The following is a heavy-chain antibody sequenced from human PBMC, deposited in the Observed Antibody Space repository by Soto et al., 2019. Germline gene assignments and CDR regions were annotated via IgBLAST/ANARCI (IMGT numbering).Heavy chain of an antibody. CDR1: GFTFSSSW. D-gene: IGHD3-16*01. J-gene: IGHJ4*02. CDR3: ARDWSYGADY. V-gene: IGHV3-74*01. CDR2: INRDGTRT. Sequence: GGSLRLSCAATGFTFSSSWMHWVRQAPGKGLVWVSHINRDGTRTTYADSVKGRFTISRDNAKNTLFLQMNSLRAEDTAVYYCARDWSYGADYWGQGTLVTVSS.